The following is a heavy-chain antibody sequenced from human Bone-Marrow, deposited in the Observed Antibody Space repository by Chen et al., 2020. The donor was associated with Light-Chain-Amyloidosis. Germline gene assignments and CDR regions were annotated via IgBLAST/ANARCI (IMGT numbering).Heavy chain of an antibody. D-gene: IGHD5-12*01. V-gene: IGHV5-51*01. CDR2: IYPDASDA. CDR3: ARRRDGYNFDY. CDR1: GYTFPNYW. J-gene: IGHJ4*02. Sequence: EVQLEQSGPEVKKPGESLKISCKGSGYTFPNYWIGWVRQMPGKALEWMGVIYPDASDAKYSPSLEGQVTISADKSITTAYLQWRSLKASDTAMYYCARRRDGYNFDYWGQGTLVTVSS.